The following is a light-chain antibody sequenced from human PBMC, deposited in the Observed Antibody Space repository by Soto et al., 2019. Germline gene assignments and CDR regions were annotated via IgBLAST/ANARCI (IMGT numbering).Light chain of an antibody. CDR2: GAS. J-gene: IGKJ2*01. Sequence: EIVLTQSPGTLSLSPRERATLSCRASQSIFNNYLAWYQQKPGQAPRLLVYGASFRATGIPDRFSGSGSGTDFTRTIGRLEPEDFAVYYCQQYGGSPFTFGQGTRLEIK. CDR3: QQYGGSPFT. V-gene: IGKV3-20*01. CDR1: QSIFNNY.